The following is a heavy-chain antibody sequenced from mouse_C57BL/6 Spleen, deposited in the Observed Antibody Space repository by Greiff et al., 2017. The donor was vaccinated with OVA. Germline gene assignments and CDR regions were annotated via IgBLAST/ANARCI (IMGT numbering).Heavy chain of an antibody. D-gene: IGHD1-1*01. CDR1: GFTFSDYG. J-gene: IGHJ3*01. CDR3: ARPPIYYYEGWFAY. CDR2: ISSGSSTI. V-gene: IGHV5-17*01. Sequence: EVQRVESGGGLVKPGGSLKLSCAASGFTFSDYGMHWVRQAPEKGLEWVAYISSGSSTIYYADTVKGRFTISRDNAKNTLFLQMTSLRSEDTAMYYCARPPIYYYEGWFAYWGQGTLVTVSA.